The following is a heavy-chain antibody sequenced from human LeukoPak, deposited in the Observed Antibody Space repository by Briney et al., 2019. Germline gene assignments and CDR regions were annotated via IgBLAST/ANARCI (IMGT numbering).Heavy chain of an antibody. V-gene: IGHV4-38-2*02. CDR2: IYHSGST. CDR3: ARTRYYYNSRSYGAPYYFDY. CDR1: GYSISSGFY. J-gene: IGHJ4*02. Sequence: PSETLSLTCTVSGYSISSGFYWDWIRQPPGKGLEWIGSIYHSGSTYYNPSLKSRVTISVDTSKNQFSLKLSSVTAADTAVYYCARTRYYYNSRSYGAPYYFDYWGQGTLVTVSS. D-gene: IGHD3-10*01.